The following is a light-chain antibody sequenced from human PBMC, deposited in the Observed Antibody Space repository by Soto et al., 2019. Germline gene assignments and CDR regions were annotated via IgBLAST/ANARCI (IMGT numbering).Light chain of an antibody. Sequence: DIQMTQSPSTLSASVGDRVIITCRASQSVSSWLAWYQHKPGKAPKLLIYKASRLDSGVPSRFSGSGSGTEFTLTINSLQPDEFATYYCQQHKTYPVTFGQGTRLEVK. CDR2: KAS. J-gene: IGKJ5*01. V-gene: IGKV1-5*03. CDR1: QSVSSW. CDR3: QQHKTYPVT.